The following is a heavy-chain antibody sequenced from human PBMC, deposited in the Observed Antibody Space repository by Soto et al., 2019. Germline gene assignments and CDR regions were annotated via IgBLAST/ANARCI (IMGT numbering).Heavy chain of an antibody. CDR1: GDSISSYY. V-gene: IGHV4-59*01. CDR2: IYYSGST. Sequence: SETLSLTCTVAGDSISSYYWSWIRQPPGKGLEWIGYIYYSGSTNYNPSLKSRVTISVDTSKNQFSLKLNSVTAADTAVYYCARGGLDFWRGYYKGYFDCWGQGTLVTVSS. CDR3: ARGGLDFWRGYYKGYFDC. D-gene: IGHD3-3*01. J-gene: IGHJ4*02.